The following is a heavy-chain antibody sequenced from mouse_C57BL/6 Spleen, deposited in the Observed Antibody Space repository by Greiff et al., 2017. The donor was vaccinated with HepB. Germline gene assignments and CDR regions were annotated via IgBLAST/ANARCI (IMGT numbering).Heavy chain of an antibody. D-gene: IGHD2-4*01. CDR3: TRGYYDYDDGYYFDY. CDR1: GFTFSSYA. CDR2: ISSGGDYI. J-gene: IGHJ2*01. V-gene: IGHV5-9-1*02. Sequence: EVQRVESGEGLVKPGGSLKLSCAASGFTFSSYAMSWVRQTPEKRLEWVAYISSGGDYIYYADTVKGRFTISRDNARNTLYLQMSSLKSEDTAMYYCTRGYYDYDDGYYFDYWGQGTTLTVSS.